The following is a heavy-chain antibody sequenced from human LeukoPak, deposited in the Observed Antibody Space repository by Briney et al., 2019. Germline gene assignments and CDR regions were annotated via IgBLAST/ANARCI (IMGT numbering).Heavy chain of an antibody. D-gene: IGHD3-22*01. V-gene: IGHV4-61*02. CDR1: CGSISSGSYY. CDR2: IYTSGST. J-gene: IGHJ3*02. CDR3: ASYNSSYYWDDAFDI. Sequence: SETLSLTCTVSCGSISSGSYYWSWIRQPAGKGLEWIGRIYTSGSTKYNPSLKSRVTISVDTSKNQFSLKLSSVTAADTAVHYCASYNSSYYWDDAFDIWGQGTMVTVSS.